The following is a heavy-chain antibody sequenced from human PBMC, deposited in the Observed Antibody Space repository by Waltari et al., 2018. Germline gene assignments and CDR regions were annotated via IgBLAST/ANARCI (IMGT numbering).Heavy chain of an antibody. D-gene: IGHD2-2*01. V-gene: IGHV4-61*09. Sequence: QVQLQESGPGLVKPSQTLSLTCTVSGGSLSSGSYYWSWIRQPAGKGLEWIGYIYTSGSTNYNPSLKSRVTISVDTSKNQFSLKLSSVTAADTAVYYCAREQLRQSIDYWGQGTLVTVSS. CDR1: GGSLSSGSYY. J-gene: IGHJ4*02. CDR2: IYTSGST. CDR3: AREQLRQSIDY.